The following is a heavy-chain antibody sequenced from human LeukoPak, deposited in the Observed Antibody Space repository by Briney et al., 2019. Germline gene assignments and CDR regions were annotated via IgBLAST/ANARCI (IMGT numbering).Heavy chain of an antibody. Sequence: GGSLRLSCAASGFTFNIYWMSWVRQAPGKGLEWVAFIWYDGSNKYYTDSVKGRFTISRDNSKNTLYLQMNSLRAEDTAVYYCAGDRATSYFDYWGQGALVTISS. CDR2: IWYDGSNK. J-gene: IGHJ4*02. D-gene: IGHD1-26*01. CDR3: AGDRATSYFDY. V-gene: IGHV3-33*08. CDR1: GFTFNIYW.